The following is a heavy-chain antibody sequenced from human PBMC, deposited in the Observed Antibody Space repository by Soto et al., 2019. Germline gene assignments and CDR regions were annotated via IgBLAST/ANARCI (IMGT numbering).Heavy chain of an antibody. CDR2: INADSV. Sequence: ASVKVSCKASGYTFTSYAMHWVRRAPGQRLEWMGWINADSVKGRFTISRDNAKSSLYLQMNNLRADDTAFYFCARATQSYYDTGGYYSYVLWGQGTQVTV. CDR3: ARATQSYYDTGGYYSYVL. V-gene: IGHV1-3*01. J-gene: IGHJ4*02. CDR1: GYTFTSYA. D-gene: IGHD3-22*01.